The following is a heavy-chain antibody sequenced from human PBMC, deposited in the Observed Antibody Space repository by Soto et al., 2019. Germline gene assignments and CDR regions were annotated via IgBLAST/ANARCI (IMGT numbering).Heavy chain of an antibody. Sequence: GGSVKGSCKASGYTFTSYDIKWVRQATGQGLEWMGWMNPNSGNTGYAQKFQGRVTMTRNTSISTAYMELSSLRSEDTAVYYCARGITIFGVVPGWGQGTLVTV. D-gene: IGHD3-3*01. V-gene: IGHV1-8*01. CDR2: MNPNSGNT. CDR1: GYTFTSYD. J-gene: IGHJ4*02. CDR3: ARGITIFGVVPG.